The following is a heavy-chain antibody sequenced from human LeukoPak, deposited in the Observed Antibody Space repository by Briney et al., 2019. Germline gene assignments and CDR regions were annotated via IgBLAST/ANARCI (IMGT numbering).Heavy chain of an antibody. Sequence: SETLSLTCTVSGGSIRSHHWTWIRQAPGKRLEWIGYTFYTGATYYNPSLRSRVTISIDTSKNQFSLKVTSVTTADTAVYYCARGAGGSYYYWGQGTLVTVSS. CDR1: GGSIRSHH. CDR3: ARGAGGSYYY. D-gene: IGHD3-16*01. V-gene: IGHV4-59*11. CDR2: TFYTGAT. J-gene: IGHJ4*02.